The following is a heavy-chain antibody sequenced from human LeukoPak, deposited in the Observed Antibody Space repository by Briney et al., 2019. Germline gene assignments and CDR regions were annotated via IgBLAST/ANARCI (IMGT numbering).Heavy chain of an antibody. CDR3: AGPTMSYYDSFGYYRDFDY. D-gene: IGHD3-22*01. J-gene: IGHJ4*02. V-gene: IGHV1-69*13. CDR2: IIPIHGTT. CDR1: GGTFNTYT. Sequence: ASVKVSCKPSGGTFNTYTLNWVRQAPGQGLEWVGGIIPIHGTTNYAQKFQGRVTITADESTSTAYMELSSLTSEDTAVYYCAGPTMSYYDSFGYYRDFDYWGQGTLVTVSS.